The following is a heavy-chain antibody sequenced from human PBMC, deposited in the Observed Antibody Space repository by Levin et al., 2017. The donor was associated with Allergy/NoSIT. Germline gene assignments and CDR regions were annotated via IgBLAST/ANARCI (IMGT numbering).Heavy chain of an antibody. CDR3: ARDQGRATVTTLFDY. Sequence: PGGSLRLSCAASGFTFSSYGMHWVRQAPGKGLEWVAVIWYDGSNKYYADSVKGRFTISRDNSKNTLYLQMNSLRAEDTAVYYCARDQGRATVTTLFDYWGQGTLVTVSS. CDR1: GFTFSSYG. J-gene: IGHJ4*02. V-gene: IGHV3-33*01. CDR2: IWYDGSNK. D-gene: IGHD4-17*01.